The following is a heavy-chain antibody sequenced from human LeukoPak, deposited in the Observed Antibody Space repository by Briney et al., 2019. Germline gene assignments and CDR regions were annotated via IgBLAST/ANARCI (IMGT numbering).Heavy chain of an antibody. CDR2: IYSGGNT. CDR3: ARAMWAVEMVYYFDY. CDR1: GFTVSSNS. J-gene: IGHJ4*02. V-gene: IGHV3-53*01. Sequence: GGSLRLSCTVSGFTVSSNSWSWVRQAPGKGLEWVSFIYSGGNTHYSDSVTGRFTISRDNSKNTLYLQMNSLRAEDTAVYYCARAMWAVEMVYYFDYWGQGTLVTVSS. D-gene: IGHD5-24*01.